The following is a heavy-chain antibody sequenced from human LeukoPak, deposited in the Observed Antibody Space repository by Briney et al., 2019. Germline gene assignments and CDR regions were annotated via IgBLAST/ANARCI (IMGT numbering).Heavy chain of an antibody. Sequence: PGGSLRLSCAASGFTFSSSAMSWVRQAPGKGLEWVSAISNNGGYTYYADSVQGRFTISRDNSKNTLYLQMNSLRAEGTAVYYCARGGGPPTTYFDYWGQGTLVTVSS. CDR3: ARGGGPPTTYFDY. J-gene: IGHJ4*02. CDR2: ISNNGGYT. CDR1: GFTFSSSA. V-gene: IGHV3-23*01. D-gene: IGHD2/OR15-2a*01.